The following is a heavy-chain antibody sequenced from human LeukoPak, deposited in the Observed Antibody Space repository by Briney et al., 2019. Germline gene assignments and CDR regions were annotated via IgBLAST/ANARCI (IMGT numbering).Heavy chain of an antibody. J-gene: IGHJ4*02. Sequence: SETLSLTCAVYGGSFSGYYWSWIRQPPGKGLEWIGEINHSGSTNYNPSLKSRVTISVDTSKNQFSLKLTSVTAADTAVYYCARAVGTDGYNLWVYWGQGTLVTVSS. D-gene: IGHD5-24*01. CDR1: GGSFSGYY. CDR2: INHSGST. V-gene: IGHV4-34*01. CDR3: ARAVGTDGYNLWVY.